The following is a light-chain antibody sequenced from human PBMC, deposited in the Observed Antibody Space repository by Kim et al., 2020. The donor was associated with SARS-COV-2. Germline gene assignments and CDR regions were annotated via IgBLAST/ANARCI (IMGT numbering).Light chain of an antibody. CDR3: QQYYNWPLT. J-gene: IGKJ4*01. V-gene: IGKV3-15*01. Sequence: LSPGERATLSCRASQSVSSNLAWYQQKPGQAPRLLIYGASTRATGFPARFSGSGSGTEFTLTISSLQSEDFAVYYCQQYYNWPLTFGGGTKVDIK. CDR1: QSVSSN. CDR2: GAS.